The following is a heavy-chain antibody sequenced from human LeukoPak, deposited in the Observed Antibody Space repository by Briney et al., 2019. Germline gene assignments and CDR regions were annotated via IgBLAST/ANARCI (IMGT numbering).Heavy chain of an antibody. CDR1: GFTFSSYA. D-gene: IGHD6-13*01. J-gene: IGHJ4*02. Sequence: PGGSLRLSCAASGFTFSSYAMSWVRQAPGKGLEWVSAISGSGGSTYYADSVKGRFTISRDNSKNTLYLQMNSLRAEDTAVYYCARGREGSSWYPELDYRGQGTLVTVSS. CDR2: ISGSGGST. V-gene: IGHV3-23*01. CDR3: ARGREGSSWYPELDY.